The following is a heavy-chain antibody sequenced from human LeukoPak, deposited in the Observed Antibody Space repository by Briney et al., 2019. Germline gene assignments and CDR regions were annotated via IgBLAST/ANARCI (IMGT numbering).Heavy chain of an antibody. V-gene: IGHV1-2*02. D-gene: IGHD3-10*01. CDR2: INPNSGGT. CDR3: ARSRKPVLVFGDLDMDV. J-gene: IGHJ6*03. CDR1: GYTFTGYY. Sequence: GASVKVSCKASGYTFTGYYMHWVRQAPGQGLEWMGWINPNSGGTNYAQKFQGRVTMTRDTSIGTAYMELSRLRSDDTAVYYCARSRKPVLVFGDLDMDVWGKGTTVTVSS.